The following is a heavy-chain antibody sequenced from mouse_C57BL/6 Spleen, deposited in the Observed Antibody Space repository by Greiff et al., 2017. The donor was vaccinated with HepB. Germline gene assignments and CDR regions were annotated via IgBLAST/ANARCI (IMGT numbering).Heavy chain of an antibody. V-gene: IGHV8-12*01. D-gene: IGHD4-1*01. CDR3: GGVWDGWFAY. CDR1: GFSLSTSGMG. CDR2: IYWDDDK. J-gene: IGHJ3*01. Sequence: QVQLKESGPGILQSSQTLSLTCSFSGFSLSTSGMGVSWIRQPSGKGLEWLAHIYWDDDKRYNPSLKSRLTISKDTSRNQVFLKITSVDTADTAKYYCGGVWDGWFAYWGQGTLVTVSA.